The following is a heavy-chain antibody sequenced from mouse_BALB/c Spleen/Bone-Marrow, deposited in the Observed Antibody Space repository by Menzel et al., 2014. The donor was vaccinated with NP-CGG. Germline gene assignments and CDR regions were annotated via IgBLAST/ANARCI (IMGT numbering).Heavy chain of an antibody. CDR3: ARSRTGTYFDY. Sequence: QVQLKESGAELAKPGASVKMSCKASGYTFTSYWMHWVKPRPGQGLEWIGFINLSTGYTEYNQKFKDKATLTADKSSSTAYMQLSSLTSEDSAVYYCARSRTGTYFDYWGQGTTLTVSS. CDR2: INLSTGYT. J-gene: IGHJ2*01. D-gene: IGHD4-1*01. CDR1: GYTFTSYW. V-gene: IGHV1-7*01.